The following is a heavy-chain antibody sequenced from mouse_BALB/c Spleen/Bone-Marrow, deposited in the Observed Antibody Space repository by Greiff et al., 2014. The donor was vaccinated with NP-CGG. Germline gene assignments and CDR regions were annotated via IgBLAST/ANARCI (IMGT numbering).Heavy chain of an antibody. CDR2: INSGSGGT. V-gene: IGHV1-54*01. J-gene: IGHJ4*01. D-gene: IGHD2-4*01. CDR3: ARAITDAMDY. CDR1: GYAFTNYL. Sequence: VMLVESGAELVRPGTSVKVSCKGSGYAFTNYLIEWVKQRPGQGLEWIGVINSGSGGTKYNEKFKGKATLIADKSSSTAYMQLSSLTSDDSAIYFCARAITDAMDYWGQGTSVTVSS.